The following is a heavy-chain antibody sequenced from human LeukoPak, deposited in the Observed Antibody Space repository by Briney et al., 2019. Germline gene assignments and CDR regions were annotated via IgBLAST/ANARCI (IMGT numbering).Heavy chain of an antibody. D-gene: IGHD3-3*01. CDR2: INHSGST. V-gene: IGHV4-34*01. J-gene: IGHJ6*02. Sequence: PSETLSLTCAVYGGSFSGYYWSWIRQPPGKGLEWIGEINHSGSTNYNPSLKSRVTISVDTSKNQFSLKLSSVAAADTAVYYCARDFRSGYPYYYYYGMDVWGQGTTVTVSS. CDR3: ARDFRSGYPYYYYYGMDV. CDR1: GGSFSGYY.